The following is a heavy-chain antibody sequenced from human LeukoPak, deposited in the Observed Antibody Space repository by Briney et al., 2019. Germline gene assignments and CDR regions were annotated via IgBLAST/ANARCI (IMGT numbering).Heavy chain of an antibody. Sequence: GESLKISCKGSGYRFTSYWIGWVRQMPGKGLEWMGIIYPSDSDTRYSPSFQGQVSISADKSISAAYLQWSSLKASDTAMYYCARRSPGMGFDPWGQGTLVTVSS. CDR1: GYRFTSYW. V-gene: IGHV5-51*01. J-gene: IGHJ5*02. CDR3: ARRSPGMGFDP. D-gene: IGHD2-15*01. CDR2: IYPSDSDT.